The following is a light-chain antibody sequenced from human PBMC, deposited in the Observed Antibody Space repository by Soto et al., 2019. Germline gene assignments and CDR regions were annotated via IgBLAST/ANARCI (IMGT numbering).Light chain of an antibody. CDR3: SSYTSSSTFVV. Sequence: QSVLTQPASVSGSPGQSITISCTGTSSDVGGYNYVSWYQQHPGKAPKLMIYDVSNRPSGVSNRFSGSKSGNTASLTISGLQAEDDVDYYCSSYTSSSTFVVFGGGTKLTVL. V-gene: IGLV2-14*01. CDR2: DVS. J-gene: IGLJ2*01. CDR1: SSDVGGYNY.